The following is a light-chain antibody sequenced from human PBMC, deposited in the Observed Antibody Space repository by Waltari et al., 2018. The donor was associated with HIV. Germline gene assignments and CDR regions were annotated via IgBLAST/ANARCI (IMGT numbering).Light chain of an antibody. CDR3: SSYTDTTTLGVV. CDR1: GSDVGGYNY. CDR2: EVR. Sequence: QSALTQPASVSGSPGQSITISCTGTGSDVGGYNYVSWYQQRPGAAPKLLIYEVRKRPSGISNRFFGPKSGNTASLTIFGLQAEDEADYYCSSYTDTTTLGVVFGGGTKLTVL. V-gene: IGLV2-14*01. J-gene: IGLJ2*01.